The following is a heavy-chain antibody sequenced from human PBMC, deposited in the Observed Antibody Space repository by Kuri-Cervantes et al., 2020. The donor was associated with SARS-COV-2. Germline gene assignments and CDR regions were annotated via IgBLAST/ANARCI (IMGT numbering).Heavy chain of an antibody. D-gene: IGHD6-13*01. V-gene: IGHV4-30-4*08. Sequence: SCTVSGGSISSGDYYWSWIRQPPGKGLEWIGYIYYSGSTYYNPSLKSRVTISVDTSKNQFSLKLSPVTAADAAVYYCARGHGAAAFGLRYWFDPWGQGTLVTVSS. J-gene: IGHJ5*02. CDR3: ARGHGAAAFGLRYWFDP. CDR2: IYYSGST. CDR1: GGSISSGDYY.